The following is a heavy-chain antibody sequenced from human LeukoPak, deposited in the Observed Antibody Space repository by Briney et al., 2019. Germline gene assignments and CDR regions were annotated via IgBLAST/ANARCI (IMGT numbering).Heavy chain of an antibody. J-gene: IGHJ4*02. CDR2: ISYDGSNK. Sequence: GGSLRLSCAASGFTFSSYAMHWVRQAPGKGLEWVAVISYDGSNKYYADSVKGRFTISRDNSKNTLYLQMNSLRAEDTAVYYCARGCLQWLVQAVGDYWGQGTLVTVSS. D-gene: IGHD6-19*01. V-gene: IGHV3-30-3*01. CDR3: ARGCLQWLVQAVGDY. CDR1: GFTFSSYA.